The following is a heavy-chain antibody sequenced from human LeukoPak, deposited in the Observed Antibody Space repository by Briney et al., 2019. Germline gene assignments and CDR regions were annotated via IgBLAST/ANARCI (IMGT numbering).Heavy chain of an antibody. CDR3: ARGPRILAAGSYYFDY. CDR1: GLSFKDYY. D-gene: IGHD6-13*01. CDR2: INVNGGAM. V-gene: IGHV3-11*01. Sequence: PGGSLRLSCAASGLSFKDYYFSWIRQAPGKGLEWVSFINVNGGAMYYADFVKGRFTISRDNAKSSLYLEMNSLRVEDTAVYYCARGPRILAAGSYYFDYWGQGSLVTVSS. J-gene: IGHJ4*02.